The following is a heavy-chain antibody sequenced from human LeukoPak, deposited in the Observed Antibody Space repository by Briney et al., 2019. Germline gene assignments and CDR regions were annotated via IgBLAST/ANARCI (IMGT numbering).Heavy chain of an antibody. CDR2: INPNSGGT. J-gene: IGHJ4*02. CDR3: VLEKGGTYYFGY. CDR1: GYPFTDYY. D-gene: IGHD1-1*01. Sequence: ASVKVSCKASGYPFTDYYMHWVRQAPGQGLEWMGWINPNSGGTKYAQKFQGRVTMTRDTSISTDYMELSRLRSDDTAVYYCVLEKGGTYYFGYWGQGTLVTVSS. V-gene: IGHV1-2*02.